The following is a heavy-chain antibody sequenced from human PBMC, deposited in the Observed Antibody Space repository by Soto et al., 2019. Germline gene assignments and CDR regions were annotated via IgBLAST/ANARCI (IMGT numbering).Heavy chain of an antibody. J-gene: IGHJ4*02. D-gene: IGHD2-2*01. CDR1: GYTFRNYP. CDR2: INAGNGDT. CDR3: ATRVSVMGSLDY. V-gene: IGHV1-3*01. Sequence: QVQLVQSGAEVKKPGASVKVSCKTSGYTFRNYPMHWVRQAPGQRLEWMGWINAGNGDTRYSQRFQGRVTITRDTSASTAYLELSSLRSEDTAEYYCATRVSVMGSLDYWGQGTLVAVSS.